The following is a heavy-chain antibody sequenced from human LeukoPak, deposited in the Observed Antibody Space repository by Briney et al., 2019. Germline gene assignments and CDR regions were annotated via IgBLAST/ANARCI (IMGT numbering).Heavy chain of an antibody. CDR1: GFTFSSYV. D-gene: IGHD4-17*01. CDR2: IRYDGSNK. Sequence: GGSLRLSCAASGFTFSSYVMHWVRQAPGKGLEWVAFIRYDGSNKYYSDSVKGRFTISRDNSKNTLYLQMNSLRAEDTAVYYCAKGRYHLATVTLLDYWGQGTLVTVSS. V-gene: IGHV3-30*02. J-gene: IGHJ4*02. CDR3: AKGRYHLATVTLLDY.